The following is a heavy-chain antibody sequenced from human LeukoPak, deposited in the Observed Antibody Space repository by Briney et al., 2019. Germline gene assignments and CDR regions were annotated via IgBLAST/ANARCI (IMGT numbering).Heavy chain of an antibody. J-gene: IGHJ3*02. D-gene: IGHD5-18*01. CDR2: TDYSGST. CDR3: ARDHVDTVMVFTSTHAFDI. CDR1: GVSISPYY. Sequence: SETLSLTCTVSGVSISPYYWSWIRQAPGKGLEWIGCTDYSGSTNYNPSLKSRVTISVDTSKNQFSLKLSSVTAADTAVYYCARDHVDTVMVFTSTHAFDIWGQGTMVTVSS. V-gene: IGHV4-59*01.